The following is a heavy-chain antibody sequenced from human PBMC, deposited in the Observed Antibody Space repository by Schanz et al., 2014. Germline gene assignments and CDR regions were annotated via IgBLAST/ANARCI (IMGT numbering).Heavy chain of an antibody. D-gene: IGHD3-22*01. J-gene: IGHJ4*02. V-gene: IGHV3-66*01. CDR1: GFTVSSNH. CDR2: IYSGIGA. Sequence: DVQLLESGGGLVQPGGSLRLSCAVSGFTVSSNHMSWVRQAPGKGLEWVSVIYSGIGAYYADSVKGRFTISRDNSKNTLYLQMNSLRAEDTAVYYCAKDPSHGDYDYYFDYWGQGTLVTVSS. CDR3: AKDPSHGDYDYYFDY.